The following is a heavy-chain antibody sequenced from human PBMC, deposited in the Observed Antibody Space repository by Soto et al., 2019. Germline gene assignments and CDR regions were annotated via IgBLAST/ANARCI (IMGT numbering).Heavy chain of an antibody. CDR1: GFTFSSYW. CDR2: INSDGSST. J-gene: IGHJ6*02. V-gene: IGHV3-74*01. D-gene: IGHD4-4*01. CDR3: ASDYSSHYYYYGMDV. Sequence: PGGSLRLSCAASGFTFSSYWMHWVRQAPGKGLVWVSRINSDGSSTSYADSVKGRFTISRDNAKNTLYLQMNSLRAEDTAVYYCASDYSSHYYYYGMDVWGQGTTVTVSS.